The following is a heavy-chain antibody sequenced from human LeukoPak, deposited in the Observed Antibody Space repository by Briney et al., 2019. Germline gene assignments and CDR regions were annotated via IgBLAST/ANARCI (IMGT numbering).Heavy chain of an antibody. Sequence: ASVKVSCKASGYTFTGYYMHWVRQAPGQGLEWMGWINPNSGGTNYAQKFQGRVTMTRDTSITTAHMELGRLRSDDTAVYYCAKWGFDFWSGHFGLDVWGQGTTVTVS. CDR2: INPNSGGT. V-gene: IGHV1-2*02. CDR1: GYTFTGYY. CDR3: AKWGFDFWSGHFGLDV. D-gene: IGHD3-3*01. J-gene: IGHJ6*02.